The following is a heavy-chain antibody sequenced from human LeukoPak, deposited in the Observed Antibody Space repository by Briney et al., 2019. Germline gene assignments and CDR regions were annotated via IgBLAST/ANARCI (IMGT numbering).Heavy chain of an antibody. J-gene: IGHJ4*02. CDR3: AKVTEYYYDSSGYLDY. D-gene: IGHD3-22*01. Sequence: PGGSLRLSCAASGFTFSSYWMSWVRQAPGKGLEWVANIKQDGSEKYYVDSVKGRFTISRDNSKNTLYLQMNSLRAEDTAVYYCAKVTEYYYDSSGYLDYWGQGTLVTVSS. V-gene: IGHV3-7*03. CDR2: IKQDGSEK. CDR1: GFTFSSYW.